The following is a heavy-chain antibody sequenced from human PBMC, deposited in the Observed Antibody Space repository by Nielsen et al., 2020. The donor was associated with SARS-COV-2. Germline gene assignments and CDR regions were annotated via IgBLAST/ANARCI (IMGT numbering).Heavy chain of an antibody. CDR3: ARGSGFDY. J-gene: IGHJ4*02. D-gene: IGHD3-10*01. V-gene: IGHV3-7*03. Sequence: GESLKISCAASGFTFSSYAMSWVRQAPGKGLEWVANIKQDGSEKYYVDSVKGRFTISRDNAKNSLYLQMNSLRAEDTAVYYCARGSGFDYWGQGTLVTVSS. CDR2: IKQDGSEK. CDR1: GFTFSSYA.